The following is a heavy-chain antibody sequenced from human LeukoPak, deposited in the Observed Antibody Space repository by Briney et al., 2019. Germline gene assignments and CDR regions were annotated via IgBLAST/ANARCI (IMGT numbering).Heavy chain of an antibody. Sequence: PGGSLRLSCAASGFTFSSYSMNWVRQAPGKGLEWVSSISSSSSYIYYADSVKGRFTISRDNAKNSLYLQMTSLRAEDTAVYYCARGIGKYYYDSSGYPDYWGQGTLVTVSS. CDR3: ARGIGKYYYDSSGYPDY. D-gene: IGHD3-22*01. J-gene: IGHJ4*02. CDR2: ISSSSSYI. CDR1: GFTFSSYS. V-gene: IGHV3-21*01.